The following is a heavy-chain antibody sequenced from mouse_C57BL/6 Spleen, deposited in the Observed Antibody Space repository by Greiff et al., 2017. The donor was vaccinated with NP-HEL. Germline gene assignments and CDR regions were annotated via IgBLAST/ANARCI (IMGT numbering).Heavy chain of an antibody. CDR1: GYTFTDYN. Sequence: EVQLQQSGPELVKPGASVKIPCKASGYTFTDYNMDWVKQSHGKSLEWIGDINPNNGGTIYNQKFKGKATLTVDKSSSTAYMELRSLTSEDTAVYYCARGDGNLFAYWGQGTLVTVSA. J-gene: IGHJ3*01. CDR2: INPNNGGT. V-gene: IGHV1-18*01. D-gene: IGHD2-1*01. CDR3: ARGDGNLFAY.